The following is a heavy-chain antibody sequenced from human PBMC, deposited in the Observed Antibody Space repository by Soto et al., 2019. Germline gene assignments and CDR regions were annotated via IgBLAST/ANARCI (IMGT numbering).Heavy chain of an antibody. CDR2: LDGAGGST. CDR3: AAPRDEYGSGVSWFTYGMDI. D-gene: IGHD3-10*01. CDR1: GFTFSDYA. Sequence: GGSLRLSCLASGFTFSDYAMTWVRHVPGRGLEWVASLDGAGGSTYYADSVRVRFTISRDNSQNTLFLQMKRLTVDDTAIYYCAAPRDEYGSGVSWFTYGMDIWGQGTTVTVSS. J-gene: IGHJ6*02. V-gene: IGHV3-23*01.